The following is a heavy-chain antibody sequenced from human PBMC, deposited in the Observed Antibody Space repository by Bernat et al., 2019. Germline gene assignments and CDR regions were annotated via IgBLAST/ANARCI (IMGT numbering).Heavy chain of an antibody. J-gene: IGHJ6*02. Sequence: QVQLVESGGGVVQPGGSLRLSCAASGFTFSSYGMHWVRQAPGKGLEWVAFIRYDGSNKYYADSVKGRFTISRDNSKNTLYLQMNSLRAEDTAVYYCAKDRFTFPENTIFGAAYGMDVWGQGTTVTVSS. V-gene: IGHV3-30*02. D-gene: IGHD3-3*01. CDR1: GFTFSSYG. CDR2: IRYDGSNK. CDR3: AKDRFTFPENTIFGAAYGMDV.